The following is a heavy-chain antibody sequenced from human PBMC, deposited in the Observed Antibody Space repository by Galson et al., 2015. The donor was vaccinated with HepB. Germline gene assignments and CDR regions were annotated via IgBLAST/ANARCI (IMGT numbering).Heavy chain of an antibody. Sequence: CAISGDSVSSNSAAWNWIRQSPSRGLEWLGRTYYRTEWHNDYAESVKSRIAINPDTSKNQFSLHLNSVTPEDSAVYYCTGDLTYWGQGTLVTVSS. V-gene: IGHV6-1*01. CDR3: TGDLTY. CDR1: GDSVSSNSAA. CDR2: TYYRTEWHN. J-gene: IGHJ4*01.